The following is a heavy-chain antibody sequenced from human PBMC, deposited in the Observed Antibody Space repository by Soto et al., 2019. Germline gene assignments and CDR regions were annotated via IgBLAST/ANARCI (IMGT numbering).Heavy chain of an antibody. CDR3: AREGSGYNF. J-gene: IGHJ1*01. CDR2: IIPVFGRP. V-gene: IGHV1-69*01. Sequence: SVTVSCKASGGSFRSFGISWVRQAPGQGLNWMGGIIPVFGRPNYAQRFRGRLTITADESTNTGYLELIDLRSEDTAVSYCAREGSGYNFWGQGTQVTVSS. CDR1: GGSFRSFG. D-gene: IGHD5-12*01.